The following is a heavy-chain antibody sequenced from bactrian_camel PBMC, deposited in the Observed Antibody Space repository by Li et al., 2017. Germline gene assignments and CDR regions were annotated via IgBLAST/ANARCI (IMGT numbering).Heavy chain of an antibody. V-gene: IGHV3S26*01. CDR2: ISSGGATT. D-gene: IGHD7*01. J-gene: IGHJ4*01. Sequence: HVQLVESGGGLVQPGGSLRLSCAASGFTFRNSWMYWVRQAPGKGVEWVSSISSGGATTRYADSVKGRFTISRDNAKNTVYLQMDSLDTRDTPIYYCAARAGICIRDDHWSRMKYKGQGTQVTVS. CDR1: GFTFRNSW.